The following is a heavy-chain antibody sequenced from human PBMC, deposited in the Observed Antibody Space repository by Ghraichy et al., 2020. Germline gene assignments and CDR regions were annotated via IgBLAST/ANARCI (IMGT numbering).Heavy chain of an antibody. CDR1: GFIFDRYA. V-gene: IGHV3-23*01. D-gene: IGHD6-13*01. CDR3: AKDKYSSSWWYFDL. CDR2: ISGSGGST. J-gene: IGHJ2*01. Sequence: GESLNISCAASGFIFDRYAMSWVRQAPGKGLEWVSAISGSGGSTYYADSVKGRFTISRDNSKNTLYLQMNSLRAEDTAVYYCAKDKYSSSWWYFDLWGRGTLVTVSS.